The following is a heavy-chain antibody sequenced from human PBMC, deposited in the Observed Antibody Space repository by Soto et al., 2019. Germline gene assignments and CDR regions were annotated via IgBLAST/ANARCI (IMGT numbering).Heavy chain of an antibody. D-gene: IGHD5-12*01. CDR1: GGSISSSGSY. V-gene: IGHV4-31*03. Sequence: QVQLQESGPGLVKPSETLSLTCTVSGGSISSSGSYWSWIRQNPGKGLEWIGYIYYSGSTYYNPSLTSRVTISMDTSKNQFSLKLTSVTAADTAVYYCASGRPVATNPPRGYFDQWGQGTLVTVST. CDR2: IYYSGST. J-gene: IGHJ4*02. CDR3: ASGRPVATNPPRGYFDQ.